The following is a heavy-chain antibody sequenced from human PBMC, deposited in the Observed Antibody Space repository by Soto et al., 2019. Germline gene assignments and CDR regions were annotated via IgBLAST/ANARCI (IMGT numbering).Heavy chain of an antibody. V-gene: IGHV4-39*01. Sequence: NPSETLSLTCTVSVVSISSSSYYCGWIRQPPGKGLEWIGSIYYSGSTYYNPSLKSRVTISVDTSKNQFSLKLSSVTAADTAVYYCARQARYRFDPWGQGTLVTVSS. CDR2: IYYSGST. CDR3: ARQARYRFDP. D-gene: IGHD1-20*01. CDR1: VVSISSSSYY. J-gene: IGHJ5*02.